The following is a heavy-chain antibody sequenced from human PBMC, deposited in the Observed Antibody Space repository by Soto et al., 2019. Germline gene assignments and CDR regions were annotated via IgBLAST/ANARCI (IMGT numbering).Heavy chain of an antibody. J-gene: IGHJ2*01. CDR3: AREVLDIVSRGWYFDV. CDR1: GFTFSTYD. D-gene: IGHD5-12*01. V-gene: IGHV3-13*01. CDR2: IGAGGDT. Sequence: EVQLVESGGGLVQPGGSLRLSCAASGFTFSTYDMHWVRQATGEGLEWVSAIGAGGDTYYPGSVRGRFTISRENAKNSLYLQMNSLTAGDTAVYYCAREVLDIVSRGWYFDVWGRGTLVTVSS.